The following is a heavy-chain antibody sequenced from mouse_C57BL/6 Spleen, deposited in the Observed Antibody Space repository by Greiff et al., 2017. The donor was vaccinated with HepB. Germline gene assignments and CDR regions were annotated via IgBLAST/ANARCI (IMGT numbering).Heavy chain of an antibody. J-gene: IGHJ3*01. CDR3: AREAPHYYGSSYGPFAY. V-gene: IGHV1-82*01. CDR1: GYAFSSSW. CDR2: IYPGDGDT. Sequence: VKLQESGPELVKPGASVKISCKASGYAFSSSWMNWVKQRPGKGLEWIGRIYPGDGDTNYNGKFKGKATLTADKSSSTAYMQLSSLTSEDSAVYFCAREAPHYYGSSYGPFAYWGQGTLVTVSA. D-gene: IGHD1-1*01.